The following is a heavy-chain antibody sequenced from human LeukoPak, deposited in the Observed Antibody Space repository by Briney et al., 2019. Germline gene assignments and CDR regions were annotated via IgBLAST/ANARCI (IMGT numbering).Heavy chain of an antibody. V-gene: IGHV3-53*01. Sequence: GRSLRLSCAASGFTVSSNYMSWVRQAPGKGLEWVSVIYSGGSTYYADSVKGRFTISRDNSKNTLYLQMNSLRAEDTAVYYCARGFNGYNPDAFDIWGQGTMVTVSS. CDR2: IYSGGST. CDR3: ARGFNGYNPDAFDI. CDR1: GFTVSSNY. D-gene: IGHD5-24*01. J-gene: IGHJ3*02.